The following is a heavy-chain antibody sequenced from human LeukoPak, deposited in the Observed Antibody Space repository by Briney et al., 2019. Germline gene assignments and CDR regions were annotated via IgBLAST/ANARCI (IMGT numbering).Heavy chain of an antibody. V-gene: IGHV3-21*01. D-gene: IGHD3-16*01. CDR3: ARGGRATPIYYMDV. CDR1: GFTFSSYS. CDR2: ISSSSSYI. Sequence: GGSLRLSCAASGFTFSSYSMNWVRQAPGKGLEWVSSISSSSSYIYYADSVKGRFTISRDNAKNSLYLQMNSLRAEGTAVYYCARGGRATPIYYMDVWGKGTTVTVSS. J-gene: IGHJ6*03.